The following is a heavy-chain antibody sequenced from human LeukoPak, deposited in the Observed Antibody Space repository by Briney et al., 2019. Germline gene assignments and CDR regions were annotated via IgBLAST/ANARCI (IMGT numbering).Heavy chain of an antibody. CDR3: AREDYGHNFDY. Sequence: SETLSLTCAVSGDSISSGGYSWSWIRQPPGKGLEWIGYIYYSGSTYYDPSLKSRVSISIDTSKNQFSLKLSSVTAADTAVYYCAREDYGHNFDYWGQGTLVSVSS. CDR2: IYYSGST. D-gene: IGHD4-17*01. CDR1: GDSISSGGYS. V-gene: IGHV4-30-4*07. J-gene: IGHJ4*02.